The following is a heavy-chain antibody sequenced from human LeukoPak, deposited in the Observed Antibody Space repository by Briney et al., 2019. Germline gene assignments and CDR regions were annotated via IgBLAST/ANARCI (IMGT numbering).Heavy chain of an antibody. CDR1: GVYISSSSYY. CDR3: ARLTESITMLRGRRFDP. J-gene: IGHJ5*02. V-gene: IGHV4-39*01. CDR2: LYYSGNT. Sequence: SETLSLTCAVSGVYISSSSYYWGWIRQPPGKGLEWVGCLYYSGNTYYNPSLKSRVTISVNMSKNQFSLKLSSVTAADTAVYYCARLTESITMLRGRRFDPWGQGTLVTVSS. D-gene: IGHD3-10*01.